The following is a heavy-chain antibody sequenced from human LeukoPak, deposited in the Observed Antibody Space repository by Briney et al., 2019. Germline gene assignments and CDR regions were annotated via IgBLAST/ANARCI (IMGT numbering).Heavy chain of an antibody. Sequence: PGRSLRLSCTASGFTFGDYAMSWVRQAPGKGLEWVGFIRSKAYGGTTEYAASVEGRFTISRDDSKSIAYLQMNSLKTEDTAVYYCTRDSDMVRGSSDTFDIWGQGTMVTVSS. D-gene: IGHD3-10*01. CDR3: TRDSDMVRGSSDTFDI. CDR2: IRSKAYGGTT. V-gene: IGHV3-49*04. J-gene: IGHJ3*02. CDR1: GFTFGDYA.